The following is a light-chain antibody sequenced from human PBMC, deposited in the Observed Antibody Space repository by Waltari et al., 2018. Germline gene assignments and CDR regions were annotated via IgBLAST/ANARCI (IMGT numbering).Light chain of an antibody. CDR1: QSLLNTSNNTKS. J-gene: IGKJ4*01. V-gene: IGKV4-1*01. Sequence: DIVMTQSPDFLPVSLGERAAINCRSSQSLLNTSNNTKSLAWYQQKQGQPPKLLIYWASTRESGVPDRFTGSGSGTDFTLTISSLQAEDVAVYYCQQYYGTPLTFGGGTKVEI. CDR3: QQYYGTPLT. CDR2: WAS.